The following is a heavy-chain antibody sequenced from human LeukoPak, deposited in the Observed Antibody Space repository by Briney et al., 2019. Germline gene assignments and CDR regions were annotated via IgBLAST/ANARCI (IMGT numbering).Heavy chain of an antibody. CDR2: ISWDGGST. CDR1: GFTFSSYS. D-gene: IGHD6-13*01. Sequence: PGGALRLSCAASGFTFSSYSMNWVRQAPGKGLEWVSLISWDGGSTYYADSVKGRFTISRDNSKNSLYLQMNSLRTEDTALYYCAKGPDSSSYYYYYYYMDVWGKGTTVTVSS. J-gene: IGHJ6*03. V-gene: IGHV3-43*01. CDR3: AKGPDSSSYYYYYYYMDV.